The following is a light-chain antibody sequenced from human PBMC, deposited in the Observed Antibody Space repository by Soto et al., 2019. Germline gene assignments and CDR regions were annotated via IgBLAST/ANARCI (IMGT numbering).Light chain of an antibody. Sequence: EVVLTQSPGTLSLSPGERATLSCSASQSVASNYLAWYQQKPGQAPRLLIYGASSRATGIPDRFSGSGSGTDFSLIISRLEPEDFAVYYCQQYGSSPITFGQGTRLEIK. V-gene: IGKV3-20*01. CDR2: GAS. J-gene: IGKJ5*01. CDR1: QSVASNY. CDR3: QQYGSSPIT.